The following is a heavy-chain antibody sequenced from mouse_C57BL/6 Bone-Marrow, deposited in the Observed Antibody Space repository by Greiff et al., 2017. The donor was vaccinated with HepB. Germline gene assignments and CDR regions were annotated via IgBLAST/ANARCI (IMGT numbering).Heavy chain of an antibody. Sequence: EVQLQQSGPVLVKPGASVKMSCKASGYTFTDYYMNWVKQSHGKSLEWIGVINPYNGGTSYNQKFKGKATLTVDKSSSTAYMELNSLTSEDSAVYYCARWYGSSYGWYFDVWGTGTTVTVSS. J-gene: IGHJ1*03. D-gene: IGHD1-1*01. CDR3: ARWYGSSYGWYFDV. CDR1: GYTFTDYY. V-gene: IGHV1-19*01. CDR2: INPYNGGT.